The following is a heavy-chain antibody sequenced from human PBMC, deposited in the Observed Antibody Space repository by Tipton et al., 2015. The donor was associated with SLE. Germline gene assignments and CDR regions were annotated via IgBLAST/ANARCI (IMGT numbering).Heavy chain of an antibody. V-gene: IGHV4-34*01. CDR1: GGSFSGYY. CDR2: INHSGST. D-gene: IGHD4-17*01. Sequence: LSLTCAVYGGSFSGYYWSWIRQPPGKGLEWIGEINHSGSTNYNPSLKSRVTISVDTSKNQFSLKLSSVTAADTAVYYCARVEGPTTATEYFQHWGQGTLVTVSS. J-gene: IGHJ1*01. CDR3: ARVEGPTTATEYFQH.